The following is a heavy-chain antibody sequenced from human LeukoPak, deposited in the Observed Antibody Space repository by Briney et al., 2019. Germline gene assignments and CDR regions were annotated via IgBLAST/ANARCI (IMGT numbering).Heavy chain of an antibody. D-gene: IGHD2-2*01. V-gene: IGHV3-7*01. J-gene: IGHJ5*02. CDR2: IKQDGSEK. CDR1: GFTFSSYS. Sequence: PGGSLRLSCAASGFTFSSYSMNWVRQAPGKGLEWVANIKQDGSEKYYVDSVKGRFTISRDNAKNSLYLQMNSLRAEDTAVYYCATLDRCSSTSCYEGFDTWGQGTLVTVSS. CDR3: ATLDRCSSTSCYEGFDT.